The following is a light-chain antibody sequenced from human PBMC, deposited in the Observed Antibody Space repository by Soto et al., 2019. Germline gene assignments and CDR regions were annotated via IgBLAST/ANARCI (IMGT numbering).Light chain of an antibody. Sequence: DIQMTQSPSTLSASVGDRVTITCRASQSISRRLAWYQQKPGKAPKVLIYDASSMESGVPSRFSGSGSGTEFTLTVSSLQPDDVATYYCQQYNTSSPLTFGQGTKVQIK. V-gene: IGKV1-5*01. J-gene: IGKJ1*01. CDR3: QQYNTSSPLT. CDR1: QSISRR. CDR2: DAS.